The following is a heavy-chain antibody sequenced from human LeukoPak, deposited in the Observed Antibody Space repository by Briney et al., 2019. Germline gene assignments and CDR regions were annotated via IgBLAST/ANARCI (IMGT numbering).Heavy chain of an antibody. Sequence: GESLRLSCAASGFTFSSYGMHWVRQAPGKGLEWVAVIWYDGSNKYYADSVKGRFTISRDNSKNTLFLQMNSLRAEDTAVYYCARDPDDYGDYSYFDYWGQGTLVTVSS. CDR2: IWYDGSNK. V-gene: IGHV3-33*01. D-gene: IGHD4-17*01. J-gene: IGHJ4*02. CDR3: ARDPDDYGDYSYFDY. CDR1: GFTFSSYG.